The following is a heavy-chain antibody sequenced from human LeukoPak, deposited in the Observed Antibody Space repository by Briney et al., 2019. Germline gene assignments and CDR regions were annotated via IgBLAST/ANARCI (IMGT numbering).Heavy chain of an antibody. D-gene: IGHD1-14*01. V-gene: IGHV1-69*13. J-gene: IGHJ4*02. CDR2: IIPIFGTA. Sequence: SVKVSCKASGDTFSSYAISWVRQAPGQGLEWMGGIIPIFGTANYAQKFQGRVTITADESTTTAYMELSSLRSEDTAVYHCARGVVASRPNHFDYWGQGTLVTVSS. CDR3: ARGVVASRPNHFDY. CDR1: GDTFSSYA.